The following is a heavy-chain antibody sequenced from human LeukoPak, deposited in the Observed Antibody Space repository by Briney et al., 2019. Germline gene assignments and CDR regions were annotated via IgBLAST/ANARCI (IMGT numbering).Heavy chain of an antibody. CDR1: GYSFTSNY. V-gene: IGHV1-46*01. Sequence: GASVKVSCKASGYSFTSNYIHWVRQAPGQGLEWMGIINPSGGSTSYAQKFQGRVTMTRDTSTSTVYMELSSLRSEDTAVYYCARDDNYYFDYWGQGTLVTVSS. CDR2: INPSGGST. J-gene: IGHJ4*02. CDR3: ARDDNYYFDY. D-gene: IGHD5-24*01.